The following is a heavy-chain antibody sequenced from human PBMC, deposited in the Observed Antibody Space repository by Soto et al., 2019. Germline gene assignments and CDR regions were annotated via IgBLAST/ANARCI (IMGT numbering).Heavy chain of an antibody. CDR2: ISSSGSTI. V-gene: IGHV3-11*01. J-gene: IGHJ6*02. CDR3: ARDLYDFWSGYRYGYYYYGMDV. D-gene: IGHD3-3*01. CDR1: GFTFSDYY. Sequence: QVQLVESGGGLVKPGGSLRLSCAASGFTFSDYYMSWIRQAPGKGLEWVSYISSSGSTIYYADSVKGRFTISRDNAKNSLYPQMNSLRAEDTAVYYCARDLYDFWSGYRYGYYYYGMDVWGQGTTVTVSS.